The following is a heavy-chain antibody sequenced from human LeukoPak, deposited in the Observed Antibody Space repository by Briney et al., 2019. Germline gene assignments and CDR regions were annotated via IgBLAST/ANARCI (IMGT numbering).Heavy chain of an antibody. V-gene: IGHV3-53*01. J-gene: IGHJ6*02. CDR3: ARDAVDTANAV. Sequence: GGSLRLSYAASGFTVSSNYMSWVRQAPGKGLEWVSVIYSGGSTYYADSVKGRFTISRDNAKNTLYLQMNSLRAEDTAVYYCARDAVDTANAVWGQGTTVTVSS. D-gene: IGHD5-18*01. CDR1: GFTVSSNY. CDR2: IYSGGST.